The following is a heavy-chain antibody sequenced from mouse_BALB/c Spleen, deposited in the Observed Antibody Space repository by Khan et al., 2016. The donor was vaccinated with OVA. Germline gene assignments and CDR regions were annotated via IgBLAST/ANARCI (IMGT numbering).Heavy chain of an antibody. V-gene: IGHV9-1*02. Sequence: QIQLVQSGPELKKPGETVKISCKASGYTFTNYRMNWMKQAPGKGLKWMGWINTYTGEPAYADDFKGRFAFSLETSAGTAYLQLNNLKNEDMATXFCAGETTYWYFDVWGAGTTVTVSS. J-gene: IGHJ1*01. CDR2: INTYTGEP. CDR3: AGETTYWYFDV. CDR1: GYTFTNYR. D-gene: IGHD2-1*01.